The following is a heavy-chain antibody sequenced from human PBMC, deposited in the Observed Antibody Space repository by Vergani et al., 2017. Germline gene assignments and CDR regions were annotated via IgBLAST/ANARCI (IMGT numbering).Heavy chain of an antibody. CDR3: ARGXSTMPRNKNYYYYGMDV. CDR1: GGTFSSYA. D-gene: IGHD2-2*01. CDR2: IIPIFGTA. Sequence: QVQLVQSGAEVKKPGSSVKVSCKASGGTFSSYAISWVRQAPGQGLEWMGRIIPIFGTANYAQKFQGRVTMTADKSTSTADMGLSSLRAEDTAVYYCARGXSTMPRNKNYYYYGMDVWGQGTTVTVSS. V-gene: IGHV1-69*14. J-gene: IGHJ6*02.